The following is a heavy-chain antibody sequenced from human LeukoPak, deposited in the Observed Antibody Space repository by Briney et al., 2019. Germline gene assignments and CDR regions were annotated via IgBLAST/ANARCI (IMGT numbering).Heavy chain of an antibody. Sequence: GGSLRPSCAASGFTFGDYAMHWVRQAPGKGLEWVSGVTWDSGSIAYADSVKGRFTISRDNAKNSLYLQMNSLRAEDTAFYYCAKGLFGTDTPFDFWGQGTLVTVSS. CDR3: AKGLFGTDTPFDF. V-gene: IGHV3-9*01. CDR2: VTWDSGSI. CDR1: GFTFGDYA. D-gene: IGHD2-15*01. J-gene: IGHJ4*02.